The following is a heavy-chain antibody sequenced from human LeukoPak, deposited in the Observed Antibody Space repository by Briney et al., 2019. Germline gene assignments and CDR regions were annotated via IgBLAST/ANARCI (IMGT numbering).Heavy chain of an antibody. CDR2: IYPSGST. CDR3: ASGVYDFRNFDY. D-gene: IGHD3-3*01. V-gene: IGHV4-4*07. Sequence: PSETLSLTCSVSGGSISSYYWSWIRQPAGKGLEWIGRIYPSGSTNYNPSLKSRVTMSVDTSKNQFSLKLSSVTAADTAVYYCASGVYDFRNFDYWGQGTLVTVSS. CDR1: GGSISSYY. J-gene: IGHJ4*02.